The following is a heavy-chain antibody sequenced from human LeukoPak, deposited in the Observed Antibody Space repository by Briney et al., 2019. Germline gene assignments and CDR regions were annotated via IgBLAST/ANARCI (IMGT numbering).Heavy chain of an antibody. D-gene: IGHD3-10*01. Sequence: KPSETLSLTCTVSGGSISSSDSYWAWVRQPPGKGLEWIGSICFSRTTYYNPSLKSRVTMSIDTSKNHISLKVASVTAADTAVYYCGRHFPETGRDEQPLEYWGQGSLFTVSS. CDR2: ICFSRTT. CDR3: GRHFPETGRDEQPLEY. CDR1: GGSISSSDSY. V-gene: IGHV4-39*01. J-gene: IGHJ4*02.